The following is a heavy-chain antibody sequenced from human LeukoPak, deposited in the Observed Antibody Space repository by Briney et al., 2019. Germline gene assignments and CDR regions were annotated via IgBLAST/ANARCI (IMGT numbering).Heavy chain of an antibody. CDR1: GGSVNSGGYY. Sequence: PSQTLSLTCSVSGGSVNSGGYYWSWIRQPPGKGLEWMGYIYYSGSTNYNPSLESRVTISLDKSKNQFSLKVNSVTAADTAVYYCARMEAWVGYTTGPRGFDYWGQGTLVTVTS. CDR2: IYYSGST. D-gene: IGHD1-26*01. J-gene: IGHJ4*02. CDR3: ARMEAWVGYTTGPRGFDY. V-gene: IGHV4-61*08.